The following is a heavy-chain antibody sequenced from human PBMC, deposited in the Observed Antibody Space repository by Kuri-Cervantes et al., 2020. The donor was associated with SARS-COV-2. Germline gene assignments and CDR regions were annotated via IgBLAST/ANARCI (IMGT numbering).Heavy chain of an antibody. CDR1: GGTFSSYA. CDR3: AKASLVGYYYYYMDV. Sequence: SVKVSCKASGGTFSSYAISWVRQAPGQGLEWMGRIIPIFGTANYAQKFQGRVTITADESTSTAYMELSSLRSEDTAVYYCAKASLVGYYYYYMDVWGKGTTVTVSS. D-gene: IGHD1-26*01. J-gene: IGHJ6*03. CDR2: IIPIFGTA. V-gene: IGHV1-69*13.